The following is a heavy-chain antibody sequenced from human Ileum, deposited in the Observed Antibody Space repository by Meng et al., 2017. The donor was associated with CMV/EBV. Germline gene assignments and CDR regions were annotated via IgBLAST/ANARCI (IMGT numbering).Heavy chain of an antibody. CDR3: VHRSYSGQDDY. V-gene: IGHV2-5*02. D-gene: IGHD5-12*01. J-gene: IGHJ4*02. Sequence: HITRKESGPTLVKPTQTLTLTCTFSGFSFRTRKAGVGWIRLPPGKALEWLALIYWDDDTRYNPSLKTRLTITKATSKNQVILTMTKMDPADTATYFCVHRSYSGQDDYWGQGALVTVSS. CDR2: IYWDDDT. CDR1: GFSFRTRKAG.